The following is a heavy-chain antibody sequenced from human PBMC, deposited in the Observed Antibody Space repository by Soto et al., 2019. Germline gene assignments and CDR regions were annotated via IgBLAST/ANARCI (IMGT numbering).Heavy chain of an antibody. CDR2: ISGGGGST. Sequence: EVQLLESGGGLVEPGGSLRLSCAASGFTFSSYSMSWVRQAPGKGLEWVSGISGGGGSTYSADSAKGRFTSTRDNTKKTLYLQMNSLSDDESAVYNCAYASGSYMGIQQSWGQGTLVTVAS. CDR1: GFTFSSYS. D-gene: IGHD3-10*01. V-gene: IGHV3-23*01. CDR3: AYASGSYMGIQQS. J-gene: IGHJ4*02.